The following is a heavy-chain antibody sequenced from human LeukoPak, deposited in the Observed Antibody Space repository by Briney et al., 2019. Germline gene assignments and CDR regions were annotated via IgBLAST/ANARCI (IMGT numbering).Heavy chain of an antibody. D-gene: IGHD6-13*01. J-gene: IGHJ4*02. CDR1: GGTFSSYA. V-gene: IGHV1-46*01. Sequence: ASVKVSSKASGGTFSSYAISWVRQAPGQGLEWMGIINPSGGSTSYAQKFQGRVTMTRDTSTSTVYMELSSLRSEDTAVYYCAREGGIAAAAPFDYWGQGTLVTVSS. CDR3: AREGGIAAAAPFDY. CDR2: INPSGGST.